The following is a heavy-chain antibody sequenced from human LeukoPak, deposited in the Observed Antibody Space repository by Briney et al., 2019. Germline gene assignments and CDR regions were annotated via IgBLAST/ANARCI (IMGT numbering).Heavy chain of an antibody. Sequence: PGGSLRLSCAASGFSFSSHGMSWVRQAPGKGLEWVSGIIGGAGGTYYADSVKGRFTISRDNSKNTLYLQMNSLRAEDTAVYYCARGYLTGDFSHDYWGQGTLVTVSS. CDR3: ARGYLTGDFSHDY. CDR1: GFSFSSHG. J-gene: IGHJ4*02. D-gene: IGHD4-17*01. CDR2: IIGGAGGT. V-gene: IGHV3-23*01.